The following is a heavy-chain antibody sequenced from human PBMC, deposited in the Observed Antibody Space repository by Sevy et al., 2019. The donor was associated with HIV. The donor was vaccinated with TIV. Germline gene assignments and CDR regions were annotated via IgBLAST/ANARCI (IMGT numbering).Heavy chain of an antibody. CDR1: GCDFSIYS. J-gene: IGHJ4*02. CDR3: AREGCTKPHDY. CDR2: LSFGCGKI. D-gene: IGHD2-8*01. Sequence: GGSLRLSCAASGCDFSIYSMSWVRQAPGKGLEWVSTLSFGCGKINYADSVKGRFTISRDNSKSSVYLQMNNMRVEDTAVYYCAREGCTKPHDYWGQGTLVTVSS. V-gene: IGHV3-23*01.